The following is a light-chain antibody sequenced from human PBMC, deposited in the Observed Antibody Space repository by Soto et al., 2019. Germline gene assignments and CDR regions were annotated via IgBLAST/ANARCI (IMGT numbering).Light chain of an antibody. CDR2: KAS. CDR3: QQSYSTPL. Sequence: DIQVHQSPPYLSASVGERVNITSRASQSIGTWFAWHRQKPGKAPNLLIYKASSLESGVPSRFSGSGSGTEFTLTISSLQPEDVATYYCQQSYSTPLFGQGTKVDIK. CDR1: QSIGTW. V-gene: IGKV1-5*03. J-gene: IGKJ1*01.